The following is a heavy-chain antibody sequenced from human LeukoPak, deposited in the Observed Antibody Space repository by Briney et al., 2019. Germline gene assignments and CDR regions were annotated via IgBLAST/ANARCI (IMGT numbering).Heavy chain of an antibody. V-gene: IGHV3-11*01. Sequence: GGPLRLSCAASGFTFSDYYMSWIRQAPGRGLEWVSSISSSGRTMYYADSVKGRFTISRDNAKNSLYLQVSSLRAEDTAVYYCARGDYCDSSGFRRAFDVWGQGTMVTVSS. J-gene: IGHJ3*01. D-gene: IGHD3-22*01. CDR2: ISSSGRTM. CDR3: ARGDYCDSSGFRRAFDV. CDR1: GFTFSDYY.